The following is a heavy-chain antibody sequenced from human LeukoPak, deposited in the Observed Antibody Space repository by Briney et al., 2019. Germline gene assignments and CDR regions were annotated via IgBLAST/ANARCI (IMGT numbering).Heavy chain of an antibody. CDR1: GGSCSGYY. D-gene: IGHD2-15*01. Sequence: SETLSLTCGVYGGSCSGYYWSWIRQPPGKGLEWIGEINHSGSTNYNPSLKSRVTISVDTSKNQFSLKLSSVTAADTAVYYCAKESCSSGSCYIFDYWGERTLVTVSS. J-gene: IGHJ4*02. CDR3: AKESCSSGSCYIFDY. V-gene: IGHV4-34*01. CDR2: INHSGST.